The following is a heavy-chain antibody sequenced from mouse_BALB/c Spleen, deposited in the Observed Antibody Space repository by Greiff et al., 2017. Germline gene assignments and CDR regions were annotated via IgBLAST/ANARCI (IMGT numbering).Heavy chain of an antibody. D-gene: IGHD1-1*01. CDR3: ARRHYGSPHWYFDV. Sequence: ESGPGLVKPSQSLSLTCSVTGYSITSGYYWNWIRQFPGNKLEWMGYISYDGSNNYNPSLKNRISITRDTSKNQFFLKLNSVTTEDTATYYCARRHYGSPHWYFDVWGAGTTVTVSS. CDR2: ISYDGSN. CDR1: GYSITSGYY. V-gene: IGHV3-6*01. J-gene: IGHJ1*01.